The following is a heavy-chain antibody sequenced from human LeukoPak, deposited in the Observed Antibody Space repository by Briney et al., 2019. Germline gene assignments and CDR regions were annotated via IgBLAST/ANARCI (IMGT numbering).Heavy chain of an antibody. CDR2: MSGGGGSA. V-gene: IGHV3-23*01. J-gene: IGHJ4*02. CDR1: GFTFSTYG. D-gene: IGHD3-22*01. CDR3: AKDPQRAGYDSSGYVF. Sequence: QPGGSLRLSCAASGFTFSTYGMSWVRQAPGKGLEWVSAMSGGGGSAYYADSVKGRFTISRDNSKNTLYQQMNSLRAEDTAVYYCAKDPQRAGYDSSGYVFRGQGTLVTVSS.